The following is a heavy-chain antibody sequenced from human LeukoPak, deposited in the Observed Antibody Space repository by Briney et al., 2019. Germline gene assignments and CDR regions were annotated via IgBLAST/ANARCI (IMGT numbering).Heavy chain of an antibody. J-gene: IGHJ4*02. CDR3: AKRASGSGTSLYYFDY. CDR2: INSDGSRT. Sequence: GGSLRLSCAASGFTFSSYWMHWVRQAPGKGLMWVSRINSDGSRTTYADSVRGRFTISRDNAKSTLYLQMNSLRAEDTAVYYCAKRASGSGTSLYYFDYWGQGTLVTVSS. V-gene: IGHV3-74*01. CDR1: GFTFSSYW. D-gene: IGHD3-10*01.